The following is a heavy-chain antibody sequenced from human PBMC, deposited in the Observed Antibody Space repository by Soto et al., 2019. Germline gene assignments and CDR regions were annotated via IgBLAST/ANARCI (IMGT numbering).Heavy chain of an antibody. D-gene: IGHD4-17*01. CDR2: IYYSGRT. J-gene: IGHJ4*02. Sequence: SETLSLTCTVSGGSISSSSYYWGWIRQPPGKGLEWIGYIYYSGRTYYNPSLKSRITISLDTSKNQFSLKLTSVTAADTAVYYCARDYAVTTGVFDDWGQGTLVTVSS. CDR3: ARDYAVTTGVFDD. CDR1: GGSISSSSYY. V-gene: IGHV4-31*03.